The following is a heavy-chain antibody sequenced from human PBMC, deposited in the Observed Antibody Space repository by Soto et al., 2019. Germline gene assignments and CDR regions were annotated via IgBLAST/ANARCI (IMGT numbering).Heavy chain of an antibody. D-gene: IGHD6-13*01. J-gene: IGHJ5*02. CDR3: AKDSSVTAAGSGGWFDP. CDR1: GFDFNTYG. CDR2: ISFDGGSQ. V-gene: IGHV3-30*18. Sequence: QVQLVESGGGVVQPGRSLRLSCAASGFDFNTYGLHWVRQAPGKGLEWVAAISFDGGSQYYADSVKGRFTVSRDKSNSTPYLQMNSLGAEDTATYFCAKDSSVTAAGSGGWFDPWGPGTLVIVSS.